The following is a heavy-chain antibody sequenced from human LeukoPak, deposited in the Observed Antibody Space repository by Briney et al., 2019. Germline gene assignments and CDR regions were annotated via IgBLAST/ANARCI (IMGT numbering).Heavy chain of an antibody. CDR2: FDPEDGET. CDR3: AADPSLVYDSSGYYYRNYYYYYGMDV. D-gene: IGHD3-22*01. V-gene: IGHV1-24*01. CDR1: GYTLTELS. J-gene: IGHJ6*02. Sequence: ASVKVSCKVSGYTLTELSMHWVRQAPGKGLEWMGGFDPEDGETIYAQKFQGRVTMTEDTSTDTAYMELSSLRSEDTAVYYCAADPSLVYDSSGYYYRNYYYYYGMDVWGQGTTVTVSS.